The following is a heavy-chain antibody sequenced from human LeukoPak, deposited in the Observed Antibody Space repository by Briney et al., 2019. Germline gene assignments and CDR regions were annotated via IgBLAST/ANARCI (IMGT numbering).Heavy chain of an antibody. Sequence: SETLSLTCTVSGGSISSYYWSWIRQPPGKGLEWIGYVYYSGSTNYNPSLKSRGTISVDTSKNQFSLKLSSVTAADTALYYCARSSSWYGTNYWGQGTLVTVSS. D-gene: IGHD6-13*01. CDR1: GGSISSYY. V-gene: IGHV4-59*01. CDR3: ARSSSWYGTNY. CDR2: VYYSGST. J-gene: IGHJ4*02.